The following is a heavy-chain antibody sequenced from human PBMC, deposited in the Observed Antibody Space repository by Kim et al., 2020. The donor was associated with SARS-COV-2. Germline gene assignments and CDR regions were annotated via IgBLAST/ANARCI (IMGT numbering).Heavy chain of an antibody. J-gene: IGHJ6*02. V-gene: IGHV1-2*02. CDR2: INPNSGGT. CDR1: GYTFTGYY. Sequence: ASVKVSCKASGYTFTGYYMHWVRQAPGQGLEWMGWINPNSGGTNYAQKFQGRVTMTRDTSISTAYMELSRLRSDDTAVYYCAREREDIVLMVYAILYYGMDVWGQGTTVTVSS. D-gene: IGHD2-8*01. CDR3: AREREDIVLMVYAILYYGMDV.